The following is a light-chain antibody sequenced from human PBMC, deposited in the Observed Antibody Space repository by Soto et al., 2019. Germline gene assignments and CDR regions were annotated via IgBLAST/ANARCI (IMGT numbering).Light chain of an antibody. CDR1: QSVSNNY. CDR3: QQYGSSGT. J-gene: IGKJ1*01. Sequence: EIVLTQSPGPLSLSPGERATLSCRASQSVSNNYLAWYQQTPGQAPRLLIYGASNRATGIPDRFSGSGSGTDFTLTISRLEPEDFAVYYCQQYGSSGTFGQGTKVDIK. V-gene: IGKV3-20*01. CDR2: GAS.